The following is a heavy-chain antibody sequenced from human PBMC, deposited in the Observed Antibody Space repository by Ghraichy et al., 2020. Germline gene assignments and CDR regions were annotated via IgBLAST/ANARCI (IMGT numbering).Heavy chain of an antibody. CDR3: ARGHTYSGSKDY. V-gene: IGHV4-59*12. J-gene: IGHJ4*02. D-gene: IGHD5-12*01. CDR2: VSYSGST. Sequence: SETLSLTCTVSGGSMNNYYWNWIRQPPGKGLEWIDHVSYSGSTYYNPSLKSRATVSIDTSKSYFSLKLTSVTAADTAVYYCARGHTYSGSKDYWGQGTLVTVSS. CDR1: GGSMNNYY.